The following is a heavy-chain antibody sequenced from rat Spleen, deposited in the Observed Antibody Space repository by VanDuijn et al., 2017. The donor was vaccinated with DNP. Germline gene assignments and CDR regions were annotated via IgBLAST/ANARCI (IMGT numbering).Heavy chain of an antibody. D-gene: IGHD1-3*01. V-gene: IGHV3-1*01. Sequence: EVQLQESGPGLVKPSQSLSLTCSVTGYSITSNYWGWIRKFPGNKMEWMAYISYSGSTGYNPSLKSRISITRDTSKNQFFLQLNPVTTEDTATYYCARWNYGYWYFDFWGPGTMVTVSS. CDR1: GYSITSNY. CDR3: ARWNYGYWYFDF. CDR2: ISYSGST. J-gene: IGHJ1*01.